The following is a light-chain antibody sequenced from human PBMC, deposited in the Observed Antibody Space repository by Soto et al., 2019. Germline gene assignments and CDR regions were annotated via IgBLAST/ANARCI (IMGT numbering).Light chain of an antibody. CDR1: QDIGKY. CDR3: QQYNSFPFT. Sequence: DVQMTQSPSSLSASVGDRVTITCRARQDIGKYLAWVQQKPGRAPKYLIYAASSMLSGVPSHFRGSRSGRNFTLTIKSLQPEDLATYYCQQYNSFPFTFGPGTTVDIK. J-gene: IGKJ3*01. CDR2: AAS. V-gene: IGKV1-16*02.